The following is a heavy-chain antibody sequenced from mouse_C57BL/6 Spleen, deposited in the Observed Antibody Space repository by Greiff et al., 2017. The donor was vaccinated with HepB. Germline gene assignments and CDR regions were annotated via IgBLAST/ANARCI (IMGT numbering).Heavy chain of an antibody. V-gene: IGHV1-15*01. CDR1: GYTFTDYE. J-gene: IGHJ2*01. CDR2: IDPETGGT. CDR3: TRKESELLWPFDY. Sequence: QVQLQQSGAELVRPGASVTLSCKASGYTFTDYEMHWVKQTPVHGLEWIGAIDPETGGTAYNQKFKGKAILTADKSSSTAYMELRSLTSEDSAVYYCTRKESELLWPFDYWGQGTTLTVSS. D-gene: IGHD2-1*01.